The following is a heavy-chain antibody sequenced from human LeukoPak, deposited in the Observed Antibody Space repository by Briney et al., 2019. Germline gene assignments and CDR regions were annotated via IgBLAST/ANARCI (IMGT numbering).Heavy chain of an antibody. Sequence: RGESLKISCKGSGYSFTSYWIGWVRQMPGKGLEWMGIIYPGDSDTRYSPSFKGQVTISADKAISTAYLQWSSLKASDTAMYYCARAGQNSGSYSPYYYYYYYMDVWGKGTTVTISS. J-gene: IGHJ6*03. CDR2: IYPGDSDT. CDR3: ARAGQNSGSYSPYYYYYYYMDV. V-gene: IGHV5-51*01. D-gene: IGHD1-26*01. CDR1: GYSFTSYW.